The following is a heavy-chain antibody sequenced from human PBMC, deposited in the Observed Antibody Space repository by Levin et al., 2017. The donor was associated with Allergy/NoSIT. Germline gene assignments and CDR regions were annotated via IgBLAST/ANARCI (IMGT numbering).Heavy chain of an antibody. Sequence: PGGSLRLSCAASAFSFSSYAMSWVRQAPGKGLEWVSAISGSGGRTYYADSVKGRFTISRDNSKNTLFLQMNSLRAEDTAVYYCAKEGNGGGYRIYWGQGTLVTVSS. CDR3: AKEGNGGGYRIY. V-gene: IGHV3-23*01. D-gene: IGHD1-26*01. J-gene: IGHJ4*02. CDR1: AFSFSSYA. CDR2: ISGSGGRT.